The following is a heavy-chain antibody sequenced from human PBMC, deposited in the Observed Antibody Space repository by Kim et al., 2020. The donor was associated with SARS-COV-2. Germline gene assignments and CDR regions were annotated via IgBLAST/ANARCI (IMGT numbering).Heavy chain of an antibody. CDR2: ISAYNGNT. Sequence: ASVKVSCKASGYTFTSYGISWVRQAPGQGLEWMGWISAYNGNTNYAQKLQGRVTMTTDTSTSTAYMELRSLRSDDTAVYYCARGGDIVVVPAANYYYYGMDVWGQGTTVTVSS. CDR1: GYTFTSYG. J-gene: IGHJ6*02. V-gene: IGHV1-18*01. D-gene: IGHD2-2*01. CDR3: ARGGDIVVVPAANYYYYGMDV.